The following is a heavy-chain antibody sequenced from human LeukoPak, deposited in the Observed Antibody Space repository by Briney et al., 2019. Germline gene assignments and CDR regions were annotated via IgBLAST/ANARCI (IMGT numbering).Heavy chain of an antibody. CDR3: AGASTNTFNI. CDR2: INTDGSST. D-gene: IGHD2/OR15-2a*01. Sequence: GGSLRLSCAVSGSPLSTSWMHWVRHAPGKGLVWVSRINTDGSSTVYADSVRGRFTISRDSAKNTVYLQMNSLRAEDTATYYCAGASTNTFNIWGQGTLVTVSS. V-gene: IGHV3-74*01. J-gene: IGHJ3*02. CDR1: GSPLSTSW.